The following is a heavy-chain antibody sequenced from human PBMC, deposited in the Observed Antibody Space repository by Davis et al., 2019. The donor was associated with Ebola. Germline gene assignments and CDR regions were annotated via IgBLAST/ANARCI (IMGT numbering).Heavy chain of an antibody. CDR1: GFTFSSYW. D-gene: IGHD4-11*01. V-gene: IGHV3-7*01. Sequence: GGFLRLSCAASGFTFSSYWMSWVRQAPGKGLEWVANRKKDGSEKYYVDSVKGRFTIAKDNAKNSLYLQMNSLSAEDTAVYYCAGVPSTETYYDYVMDVWGQGTTVTVSS. CDR3: AGVPSTETYYDYVMDV. CDR2: RKKDGSEK. J-gene: IGHJ6*02.